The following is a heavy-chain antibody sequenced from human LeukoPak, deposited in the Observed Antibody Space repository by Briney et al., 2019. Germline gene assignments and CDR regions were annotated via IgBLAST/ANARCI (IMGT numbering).Heavy chain of an antibody. D-gene: IGHD6-19*01. Sequence: PSETLSLTCTVSGGSISSSNWWSWVRQPPGKGLEWIGEIYHSGSTNYNPSLKSRVTISVDKSKNQFSLKLSSVTAADTAVYYCARDYGSGWYDYYYGMDVWGQGTTVTVSS. CDR3: ARDYGSGWYDYYYGMDV. CDR2: IYHSGST. V-gene: IGHV4-4*02. J-gene: IGHJ6*02. CDR1: GGSISSSNW.